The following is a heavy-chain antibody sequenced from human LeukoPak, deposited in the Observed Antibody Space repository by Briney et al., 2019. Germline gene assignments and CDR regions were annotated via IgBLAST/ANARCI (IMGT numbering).Heavy chain of an antibody. Sequence: SETLSLTCAVYGGSFSGYYWSWIRQPPGKGLEWTGEINHSGSTNYNPSLKSRVTISVDTSKNQFSLKLSSVTAADTAVYYCARGLDYYYYYYGMDVWGQGTTVTVSS. CDR1: GGSFSGYY. D-gene: IGHD1-1*01. CDR2: INHSGST. V-gene: IGHV4-34*01. CDR3: ARGLDYYYYYYGMDV. J-gene: IGHJ6*02.